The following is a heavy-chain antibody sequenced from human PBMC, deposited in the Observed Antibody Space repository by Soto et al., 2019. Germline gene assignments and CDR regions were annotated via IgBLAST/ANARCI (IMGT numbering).Heavy chain of an antibody. J-gene: IGHJ4*02. Sequence: GGSLRLSCAASGFTFSSYGMHWVRQAPGKGLEWVAVISYDGSNKYYADSVKGRFTISRDNSKNTLYLQMNSLRAEDTAVYYCAKDNEHDYYDSSGYPGYFDYWGQGTLVTVSS. CDR3: AKDNEHDYYDSSGYPGYFDY. V-gene: IGHV3-30*18. CDR2: ISYDGSNK. CDR1: GFTFSSYG. D-gene: IGHD3-22*01.